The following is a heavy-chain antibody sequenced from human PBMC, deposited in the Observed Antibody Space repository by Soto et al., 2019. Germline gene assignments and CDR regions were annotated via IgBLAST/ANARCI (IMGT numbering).Heavy chain of an antibody. CDR2: IIPIFGTA. V-gene: IGHV1-69*13. J-gene: IGHJ6*02. Sequence: SVKVSCKASGGTFSSYAISWVRQAPGQGLEWMGGIIPIFGTANYAQKFQGRVTITADESTSTAYMELSSLRSEDTAVYYCARVGNSSGYYGGDYYYYYGMDVWGQGTTVTVS. CDR1: GGTFSSYA. D-gene: IGHD3-22*01. CDR3: ARVGNSSGYYGGDYYYYYGMDV.